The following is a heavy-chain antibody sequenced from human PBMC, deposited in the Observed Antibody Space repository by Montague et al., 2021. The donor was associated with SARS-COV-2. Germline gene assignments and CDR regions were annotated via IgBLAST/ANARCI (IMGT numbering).Heavy chain of an antibody. Sequence: SETLSLTCTVSGGSISSCCYYWGWMRQRPGKGLEWIGSINCSRSTYYNLSLKSRVTIAVATSKYQFTLKLRSVTAADTAVYYCASQEVDTAMGRNYYYYGMDVWGQGTTVTVSS. CDR2: INCSRST. V-gene: IGHV4-39*06. D-gene: IGHD5-18*01. J-gene: IGHJ6*02. CDR3: ASQEVDTAMGRNYYYYGMDV. CDR1: GGSISSCCYY.